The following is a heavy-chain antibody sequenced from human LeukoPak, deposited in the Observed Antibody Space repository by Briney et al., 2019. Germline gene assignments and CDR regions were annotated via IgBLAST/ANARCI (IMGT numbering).Heavy chain of an antibody. D-gene: IGHD3-10*01. CDR1: GFTFSSYA. CDR3: AKDSTMVRGAVDY. CDR2: VSGNGRST. Sequence: PGGSLRLSCVGSGFTFSSYAMSWVRQAPGKGLEWVSTVSGNGRSTSYADSVKGRFTISRDNSKNTLYLEMNSLRAEDTAVYYCAKDSTMVRGAVDYWGQGTLVTVSS. J-gene: IGHJ4*02. V-gene: IGHV3-23*01.